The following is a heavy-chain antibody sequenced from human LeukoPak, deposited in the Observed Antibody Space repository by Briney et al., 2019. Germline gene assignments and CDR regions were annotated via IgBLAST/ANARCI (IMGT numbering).Heavy chain of an antibody. CDR2: INSGGRT. Sequence: GGSLRLSCAVSGFTVRNNYMSWVRQAPGKGLECVSVINSGGRTYYAECVEGRFSRSRDASDQELYLQMNSLRAEDAALYCCVREGVEEVSQRHSFSYCMDVWGKGTTVTVSS. CDR1: GFTVRNNY. CDR3: VREGVEEVSQRHSFSYCMDV. D-gene: IGHD3-10*01. V-gene: IGHV3-53*01. J-gene: IGHJ6*04.